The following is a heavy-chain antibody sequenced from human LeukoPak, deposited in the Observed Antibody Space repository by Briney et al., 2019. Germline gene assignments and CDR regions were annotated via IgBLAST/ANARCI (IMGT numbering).Heavy chain of an antibody. CDR2: IIPIFGTA. V-gene: IGHV1-69*13. CDR1: GGTFSSYA. CDR3: AKVPSSGWYRWFDP. J-gene: IGHJ5*02. Sequence: ASVKVSCKASGGTFSSYAISWVQQAPGQGLEWMGGIIPIFGTANYAQKFQGRVTITADESTSTAYMELSSLRSEDTAVYYCAKVPSSGWYRWFDPWGQGTLVTVSS. D-gene: IGHD6-19*01.